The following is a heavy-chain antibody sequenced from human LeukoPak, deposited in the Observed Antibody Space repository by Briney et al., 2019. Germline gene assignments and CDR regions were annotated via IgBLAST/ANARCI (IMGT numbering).Heavy chain of an antibody. CDR1: ARFLSGYY. J-gene: IGHJ4*02. CDR3: ARVAVGASVFDY. D-gene: IGHD1-26*01. V-gene: IGHV4-34*01. CDR2: IHHSGRK. Sequence: SDRQSPVYALDARFLSGYYWRCVRQHAGEGMGWTREIHHSGRKNCYPSVKSRVAISVDTSKNQFSLKLTAVTAADRAVLYGARVAVGASVFDYWPQGPLVHVPS.